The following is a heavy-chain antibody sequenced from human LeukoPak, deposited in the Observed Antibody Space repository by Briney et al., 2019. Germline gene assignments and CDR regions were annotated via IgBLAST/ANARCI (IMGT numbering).Heavy chain of an antibody. D-gene: IGHD3-22*01. J-gene: IGHJ4*02. V-gene: IGHV4-4*07. CDR2: IYTSGST. Sequence: SETLSLTCTVSGGSISSHYWSWIRQPAGKGLEWIGRIYTSGSTNYNPSLKSRVTMSVDTSKNQFSLKLSSVTAADTAVYYCARGTHYYDSSGYLYYFDYWGQGTLVTVSS. CDR1: GGSISSHY. CDR3: ARGTHYYDSSGYLYYFDY.